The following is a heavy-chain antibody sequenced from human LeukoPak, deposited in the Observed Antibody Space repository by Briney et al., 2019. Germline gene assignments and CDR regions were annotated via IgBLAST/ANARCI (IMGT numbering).Heavy chain of an antibody. V-gene: IGHV3-21*01. D-gene: IGHD3-10*01. CDR3: ARALFYGEYGSGSYYSSYYMDV. Sequence: PGGSLRLSCAASGFTFSSYSMNSVRQAPGKGLEWVSSISSRSSYINYADSVKDRCTISRANAKNSVYLQMNSLRAEDTAVYYCARALFYGEYGSGSYYSSYYMDVWGKGTTVTISS. CDR2: ISSRSSYI. J-gene: IGHJ6*03. CDR1: GFTFSSYS.